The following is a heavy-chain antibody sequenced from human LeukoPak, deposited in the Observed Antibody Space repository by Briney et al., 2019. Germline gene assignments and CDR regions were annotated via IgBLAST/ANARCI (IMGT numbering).Heavy chain of an antibody. Sequence: GGSLRLSCAASGFTFSSYAMSWVRQAPGKGLEWVSAISGSGGSTYYADSVKGRSTISRDNSKNTLYLQMNSLRAEDTAVYYCAKDLLASDAFDIWGQGTMVTVSS. J-gene: IGHJ3*02. CDR2: ISGSGGST. V-gene: IGHV3-23*01. CDR1: GFTFSSYA. CDR3: AKDLLASDAFDI.